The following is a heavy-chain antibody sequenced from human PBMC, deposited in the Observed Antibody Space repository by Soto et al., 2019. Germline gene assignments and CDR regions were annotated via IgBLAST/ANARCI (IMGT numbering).Heavy chain of an antibody. CDR3: ARGITMIVVVTTPGYYYGMDV. Sequence: QVQLVQSGAEVKKPGSSVKVSCKASGGTFSSYAISWVRQAPGQGLEWMGGIIPIFGTANYAQKFQGRVTITADESTSTAYMELSSLRSEDTAVYYCARGITMIVVVTTPGYYYGMDVWGQGTTVTVSS. D-gene: IGHD3-22*01. CDR2: IIPIFGTA. J-gene: IGHJ6*02. V-gene: IGHV1-69*01. CDR1: GGTFSSYA.